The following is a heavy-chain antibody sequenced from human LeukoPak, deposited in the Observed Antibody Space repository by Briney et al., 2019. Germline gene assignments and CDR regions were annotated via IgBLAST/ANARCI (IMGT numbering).Heavy chain of an antibody. J-gene: IGHJ3*02. CDR2: ISSSGSTI. CDR1: GFTFSTYE. Sequence: PGGSLRLSCAASGFTFSTYEMNWVRQAPGKGLEWVSYISSSGSTIYYADSVKGRFTISRDNAKNSLYLQMNSLRAEETAVYYCARHTLVGADAFDTWGQGTMVTVSS. D-gene: IGHD1-26*01. V-gene: IGHV3-48*03. CDR3: ARHTLVGADAFDT.